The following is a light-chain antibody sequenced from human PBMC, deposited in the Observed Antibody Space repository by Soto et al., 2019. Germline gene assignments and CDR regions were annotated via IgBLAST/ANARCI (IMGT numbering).Light chain of an antibody. CDR1: SSDVGSYNL. Sequence: QSALTQPASVSGSPGQSITISCTGTSSDVGSYNLVSWYQQHPGKAPKFMIYEGSKRPSGVSNRFSGSKSGNTAFLTISGLQAEDEADYYCCSYAGSNTWVFGGGTKLTVL. V-gene: IGLV2-23*01. J-gene: IGLJ3*02. CDR3: CSYAGSNTWV. CDR2: EGS.